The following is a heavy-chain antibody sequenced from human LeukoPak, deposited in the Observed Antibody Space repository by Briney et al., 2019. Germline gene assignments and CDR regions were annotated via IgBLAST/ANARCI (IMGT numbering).Heavy chain of an antibody. D-gene: IGHD3-16*01. J-gene: IGHJ3*02. Sequence: PSETLSLTCTVSRYSISSGYFWGWIRQPPGKGLEWIGSIYHSGSTNYNPSLRSRVTISVDTSKNQFSLRLSSVTAADTAVYYCARQRGGTFDIWGQGTMVTVSS. CDR2: IYHSGST. CDR3: ARQRGGTFDI. V-gene: IGHV4-38-2*02. CDR1: RYSISSGYF.